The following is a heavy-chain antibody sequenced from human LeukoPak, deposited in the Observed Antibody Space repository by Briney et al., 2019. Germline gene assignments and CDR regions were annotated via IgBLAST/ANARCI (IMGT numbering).Heavy chain of an antibody. CDR2: IIPIFGTA. CDR3: ASSLGSDIVVVPAAIHYYYYYMDV. CDR1: GGTLSSYA. D-gene: IGHD2-2*01. V-gene: IGHV1-69*13. Sequence: SVKVSCEASGGTLSSYAISRVREAPGQGLEWMGGIIPIFGTANYAQKFQGRVTITADESTSTAYMELSDLRSEDTDVYYCASSLGSDIVVVPAAIHYYYYYMDVGGKGTRVTVSS. J-gene: IGHJ6*03.